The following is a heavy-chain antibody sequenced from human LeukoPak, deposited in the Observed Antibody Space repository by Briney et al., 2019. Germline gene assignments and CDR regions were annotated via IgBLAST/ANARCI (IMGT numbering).Heavy chain of an antibody. J-gene: IGHJ4*02. CDR1: GFTFGDYA. D-gene: IGHD3-16*02. CDR3: TRGYDYVWGSYRMRQGAYYFDY. Sequence: GGSLRLSCTASGFTFGDYAMSWFRQAPGEGLEWVGFIRSKAYGGTTEYAASVKGRFTISRDDSKSIAYLQMNSLKTEDTAVYYCTRGYDYVWGSYRMRQGAYYFDYWGQGTLVTVSS. CDR2: IRSKAYGGTT. V-gene: IGHV3-49*03.